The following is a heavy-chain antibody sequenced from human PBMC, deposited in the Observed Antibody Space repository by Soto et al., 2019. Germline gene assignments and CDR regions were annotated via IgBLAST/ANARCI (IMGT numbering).Heavy chain of an antibody. Sequence: ASVKVSCKASGYTFTSYAMHWVRQAPGQRLEWMGWINAGNGNTKYSQKFQGRVTITRDTSASTAYMELSSLRSEDTAVYYCARVYVSTTYLYFDYWGQGTLVTVSS. V-gene: IGHV1-3*01. CDR2: INAGNGNT. CDR1: GYTFTSYA. CDR3: ARVYVSTTYLYFDY. D-gene: IGHD3-16*01. J-gene: IGHJ4*02.